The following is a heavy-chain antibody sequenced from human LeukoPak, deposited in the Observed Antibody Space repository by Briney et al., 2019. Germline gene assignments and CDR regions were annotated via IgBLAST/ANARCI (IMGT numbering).Heavy chain of an antibody. CDR3: ARRPDGGKFYFYFYYYMDV. D-gene: IGHD2-15*01. Sequence: SETLSLTCAVYGESLSGSYWSWIRQSPRKGLEWIGEINHSGSTRYNPSLKNRVTISVDTSKNQFSLRLNSLTAADTAVYYCARRPDGGKFYFYFYYYMDVWGKGTTVTVSS. CDR1: GESLSGSY. J-gene: IGHJ6*03. CDR2: INHSGST. V-gene: IGHV4-34*01.